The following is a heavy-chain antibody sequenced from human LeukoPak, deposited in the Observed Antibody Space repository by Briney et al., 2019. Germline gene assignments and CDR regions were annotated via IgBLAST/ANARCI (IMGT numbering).Heavy chain of an antibody. J-gene: IGHJ5*02. Sequence: PGGSLRLSCAASGFTFSSYSMNWVRQAPGKGPEWVANIKTDGSEKYYVDSVKGRFTISRDNAKNSLYLQMNSLRAEDTAVYYCARDYTGYFPWGQGTLVIVSS. CDR2: IKTDGSEK. V-gene: IGHV3-7*03. CDR3: ARDYTGYFP. D-gene: IGHD3-9*01. CDR1: GFTFSSYS.